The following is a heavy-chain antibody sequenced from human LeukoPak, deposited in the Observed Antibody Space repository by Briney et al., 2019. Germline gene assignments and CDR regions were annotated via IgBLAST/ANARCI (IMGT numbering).Heavy chain of an antibody. CDR1: GGSFSGYY. CDR2: INHSGST. CDR3: ARAPHYYDSWAFDI. D-gene: IGHD3-22*01. V-gene: IGHV4-34*01. Sequence: SETLSLTCAVYGGSFSGYYWSWIRQPPGKGLEWIGEINHSGSTNYNPSLKSRVTISVDTSKNQFSLKLSSVTAADTAVYYCARAPHYYDSWAFDIWGQGTMVTVSS. J-gene: IGHJ3*02.